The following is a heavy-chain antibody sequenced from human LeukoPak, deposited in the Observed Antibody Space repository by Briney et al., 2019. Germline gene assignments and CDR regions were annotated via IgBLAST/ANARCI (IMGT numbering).Heavy chain of an antibody. V-gene: IGHV1-2*02. CDR3: ARDKGGDFWPSYLYYFDY. J-gene: IGHJ4*02. CDR2: INPNSGGT. Sequence: GASVKVSCKASGYTFTGYYMHWVRQAPGQGLEWMGWINPNSGGTNYAQKLQGRVTMTRDTSISTAYMELSRLRSEDMAVYYCARDKGGDFWPSYLYYFDYWGQGTLVTVSS. CDR1: GYTFTGYY. D-gene: IGHD3-3*01.